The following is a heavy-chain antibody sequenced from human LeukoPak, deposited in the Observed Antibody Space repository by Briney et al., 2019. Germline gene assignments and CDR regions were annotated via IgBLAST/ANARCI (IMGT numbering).Heavy chain of an antibody. D-gene: IGHD6-13*01. CDR2: INAYNGNT. Sequence: ASVKVSCKASGYTFTSYGISWVRQAPGQGLKWMGWINAYNGNTNYAQKLQGRVTMTTDTSTSTAYMELRSLRSDDTAVYYCARGSSSSSWYWGVYYYYGMDVWGQGTTVTVSS. J-gene: IGHJ6*02. CDR1: GYTFTSYG. V-gene: IGHV1-18*01. CDR3: ARGSSSSSWYWGVYYYYGMDV.